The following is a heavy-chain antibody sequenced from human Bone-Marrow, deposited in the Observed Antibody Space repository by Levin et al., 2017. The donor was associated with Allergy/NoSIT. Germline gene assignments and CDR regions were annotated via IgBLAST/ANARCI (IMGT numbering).Heavy chain of an antibody. J-gene: IGHJ3*02. CDR3: ARGTLADTAMGIDAFDI. Sequence: PGESLKISCKGSGYSFTSYWIGWVRQMPGKGLEWMGIIYPGDSDTRYSPSFQGQVTISADKSISTAYLQWSSLKASDTAMYYCARGTLADTAMGIDAFDIWGQGTMVTVSS. D-gene: IGHD5-18*01. CDR1: GYSFTSYW. CDR2: IYPGDSDT. V-gene: IGHV5-51*01.